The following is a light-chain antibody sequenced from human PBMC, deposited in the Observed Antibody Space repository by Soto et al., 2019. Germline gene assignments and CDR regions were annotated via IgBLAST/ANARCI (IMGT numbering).Light chain of an antibody. Sequence: DIQMTQSPSSLSASVGDRVTITCRASQTSTRYLNWYQQKPGKAPKLLIYATTNLQSGAPSRFSGSGSGTVFTLTISSLQPEDFATYYCQQSYNTQWTFGQGTKVDIK. CDR2: ATT. CDR3: QQSYNTQWT. CDR1: QTSTRY. V-gene: IGKV1-39*01. J-gene: IGKJ1*01.